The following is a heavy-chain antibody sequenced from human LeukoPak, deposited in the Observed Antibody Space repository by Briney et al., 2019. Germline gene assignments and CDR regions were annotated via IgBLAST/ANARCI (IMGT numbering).Heavy chain of an antibody. J-gene: IGHJ6*04. D-gene: IGHD3-10*02. Sequence: GASVKVSCKASGGTFSSYAITWVRQAPGQGLEWMGGIIPLFGKAKSAQKFHGRVTITADESTSTVYMELSSLRAEDTAVYYCAELGITMIGGVWGKGTTVTISS. CDR2: IIPLFGKA. V-gene: IGHV1-69*13. CDR1: GGTFSSYA. CDR3: AELGITMIGGV.